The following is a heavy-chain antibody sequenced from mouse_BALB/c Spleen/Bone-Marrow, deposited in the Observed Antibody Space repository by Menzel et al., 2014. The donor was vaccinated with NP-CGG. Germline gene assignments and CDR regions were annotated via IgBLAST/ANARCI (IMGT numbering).Heavy chain of an antibody. CDR3: RAYYRYDGYAMDY. D-gene: IGHD2-14*01. Sequence: VKLMESGAELARPGASVTLSCKASGYTFTDYEMHWVKQTPVHGLEWIGAIDPETGGTAYNQKFKGKATLTADKSSSTAYMELRSLTSEDSAVYYCRAYYRYDGYAMDYWGQGTSVTVSS. CDR1: GYTFTDYE. CDR2: IDPETGGT. V-gene: IGHV1-15*01. J-gene: IGHJ4*01.